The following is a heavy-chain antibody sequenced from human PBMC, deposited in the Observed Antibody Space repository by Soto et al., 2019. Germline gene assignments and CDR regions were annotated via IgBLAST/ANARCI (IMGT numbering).Heavy chain of an antibody. CDR3: ARGIKDSSGYYYFDY. D-gene: IGHD3-22*01. V-gene: IGHV3-21*01. J-gene: IGHJ4*02. CDR2: ISSSSSYI. CDR1: GFTFSSYS. Sequence: GGSLRLSCAASGFTFSSYSMNWVRQAPGKGLEWVSSISSSSSYIYYADSVKGRFTISRDNAKNSLYLQMNSLRAEDTAVYYGARGIKDSSGYYYFDYWGQGTLVTVSS.